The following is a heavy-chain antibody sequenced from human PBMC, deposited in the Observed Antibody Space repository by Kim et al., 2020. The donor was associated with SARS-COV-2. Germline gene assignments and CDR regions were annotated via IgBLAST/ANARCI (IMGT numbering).Heavy chain of an antibody. CDR3: TREWLGGGDCDY. CDR1: EYTYTNYY. CDR2: INPNSGVT. V-gene: IGHV1-2*02. Sequence: ASVKVSCKASEYTYTNYYIHWVRQAPGQGLEWMGWINPNSGVTNYAQKFQGRVTMTRDTSISTAYMELSGLRSDDTAVYYCTREWLGGGDCDYWGQGTLVTVSS. D-gene: IGHD6-19*01. J-gene: IGHJ4*02.